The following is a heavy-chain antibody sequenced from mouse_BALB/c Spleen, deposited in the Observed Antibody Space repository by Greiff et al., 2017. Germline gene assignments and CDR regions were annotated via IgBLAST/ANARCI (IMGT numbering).Heavy chain of an antibody. CDR3: ARSSTMITPYAMDY. J-gene: IGHJ4*01. V-gene: IGHV7-3*02. D-gene: IGHD2-4*01. Sequence: EVQRVESGGGLVQPGGSLRLSCATSGFTFTDYYMSWVRQPPGKALEWLGFIRNKANGYTTEYSASVKGRFTISRDNSQSILYLQMNTLRAEDSATYYCARSSTMITPYAMDYWGQGTSVTVSS. CDR1: GFTFTDYY. CDR2: IRNKANGYTT.